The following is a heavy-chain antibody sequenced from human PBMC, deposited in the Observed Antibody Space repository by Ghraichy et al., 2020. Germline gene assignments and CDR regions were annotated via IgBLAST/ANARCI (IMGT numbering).Heavy chain of an antibody. J-gene: IGHJ1*01. V-gene: IGHV4-4*09. D-gene: IGHD6-13*01. CDR2: IYTSGST. CDR1: GGSISSYY. Sequence: SETLSLTCTVSGGSISSYYWSWIRQPPGKGLEWIGYIYTSGSTNNNPSLKSRVTISVDTSKNQFSLKLSSVTAADTAVYYCARSIAAAGSWYFQHWGQGTLVTVSS. CDR3: ARSIAAAGSWYFQH.